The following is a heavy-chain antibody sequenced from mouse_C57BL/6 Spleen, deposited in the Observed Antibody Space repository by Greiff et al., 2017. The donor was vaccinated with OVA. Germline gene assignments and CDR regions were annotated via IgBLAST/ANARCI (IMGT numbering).Heavy chain of an antibody. CDR1: GYTFTDYY. Sequence: VQLKQSGPELVKPGASVKISCKASGYTFTDYYMNWVKQSHGKSLEWIGDINPNNGGTSYNQKFKGKATLTVDKSSSTAYMELRSLTSEDSAVYYCARGREGYFDVWGTGTTVTVSS. CDR3: ARGREGYFDV. CDR2: INPNNGGT. V-gene: IGHV1-26*01. J-gene: IGHJ1*03.